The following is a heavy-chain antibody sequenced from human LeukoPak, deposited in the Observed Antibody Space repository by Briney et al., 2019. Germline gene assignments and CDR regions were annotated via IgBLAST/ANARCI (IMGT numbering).Heavy chain of an antibody. J-gene: IGHJ6*03. V-gene: IGHV4-61*01. CDR3: ASSPPYSGSYYKVYYYMDV. CDR2: IYYSGST. CDR1: GGSISSGSYY. Sequence: SQTLSLTCTVSGGSISSGSYYWSWIRQPPGKGLGWIGYIYYSGSTNYNPSLNSRVTISVDTSKNQFSLKLSSVTAADTAVYYCASSPPYSGSYYKVYYYMDVWGKGTTVTVSS. D-gene: IGHD3-10*01.